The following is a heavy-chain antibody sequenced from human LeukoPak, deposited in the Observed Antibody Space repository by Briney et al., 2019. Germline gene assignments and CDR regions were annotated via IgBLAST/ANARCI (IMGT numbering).Heavy chain of an antibody. CDR3: ARDHGSGSYFDY. D-gene: IGHD3-10*01. CDR1: GFTFSSYA. CDR2: ISYDGSNK. V-gene: IGHV3-30*04. J-gene: IGHJ4*02. Sequence: GRSLRLSCAASGFTFSSYAMHWVRQAPGKGVEWVAVISYDGSNKYYADSVKGRFTISRDNSKNTLYLQMNSLRAEDTAVYYCARDHGSGSYFDYWGQGTLVTVSS.